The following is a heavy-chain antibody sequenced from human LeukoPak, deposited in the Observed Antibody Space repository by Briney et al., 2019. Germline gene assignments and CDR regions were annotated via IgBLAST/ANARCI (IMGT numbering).Heavy chain of an antibody. D-gene: IGHD6-19*01. V-gene: IGHV4-59*01. Sequence: PSETLSLTCTVSGGSISSYYWSWIRQPPGKGLEWIGYIYYSGSTNYNPSLKSRGTISVDTSKNQFSLKLSSVTAADTAVYYCARDGSGLYYFDYWGQGTLVTVSS. CDR1: GGSISSYY. CDR3: ARDGSGLYYFDY. J-gene: IGHJ4*02. CDR2: IYYSGST.